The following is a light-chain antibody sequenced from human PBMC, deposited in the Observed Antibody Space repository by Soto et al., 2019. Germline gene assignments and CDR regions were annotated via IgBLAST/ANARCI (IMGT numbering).Light chain of an antibody. CDR3: QHYGDSSWT. Sequence: EVVMTQSPATLSASPGERVTLSCRASQSVGGNLAWYQQTPGQAPTLLIYDASTRTTGLPARFSGSGSGTDFTLTISRLEPDDFAVYYCQHYGDSSWTFGQGTKVDIK. J-gene: IGKJ1*01. CDR2: DAS. V-gene: IGKV3-15*01. CDR1: QSVGGN.